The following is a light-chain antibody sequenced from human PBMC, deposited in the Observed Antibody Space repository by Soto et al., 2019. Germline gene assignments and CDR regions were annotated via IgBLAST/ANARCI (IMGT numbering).Light chain of an antibody. CDR1: SRDIGAYDF. CDR2: DVI. V-gene: IGLV2-11*01. CDR3: CSHAGSYTLV. J-gene: IGLJ2*01. Sequence: QSVLTQPRSVSGSPGQSVTISCAGTSRDIGAYDFVSWYQQHPGKAPKVMIYDVIRRPSGVPDRFSGSKSGNTASLTISGLQAEDEADYYCCSHAGSYTLVFGGGTKLTVL.